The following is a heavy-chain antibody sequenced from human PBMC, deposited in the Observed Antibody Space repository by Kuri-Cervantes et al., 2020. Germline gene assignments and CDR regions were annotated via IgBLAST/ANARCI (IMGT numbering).Heavy chain of an antibody. CDR1: GGSVSSGSYY. CDR2: IYYSGST. Sequence: GSLRLSCTVSGGSVSSGSYYWSWIRQPPGKGLEWIGYIYYSGSTNYNPSLKSRVTISVDTSKNQFSLKLSSVTAADTAVYYCAGVDSGSFYYYFDYWGQGTLVTVSS. J-gene: IGHJ4*02. V-gene: IGHV4-61*01. CDR3: AGVDSGSFYYYFDY. D-gene: IGHD1-26*01.